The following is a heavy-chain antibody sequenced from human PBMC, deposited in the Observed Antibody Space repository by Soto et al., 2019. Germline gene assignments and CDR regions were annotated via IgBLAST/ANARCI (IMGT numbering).Heavy chain of an antibody. J-gene: IGHJ6*02. CDR2: ISSSSSYI. CDR1: GFTFSSYS. D-gene: IGHD3-22*01. V-gene: IGHV3-21*01. CDR3: ARDLGPYYYDSSGYYYAYGMDV. Sequence: EVQLVESGGGLVKPGGSLRLSCAASGFTFSSYSMNWVRQAPGKGLEWVSSISSSSSYIYYADSVKGRFTISRDNAKNSLYLQMSSLRAEDTAVYYCARDLGPYYYDSSGYYYAYGMDVWGQGPTVTVSS.